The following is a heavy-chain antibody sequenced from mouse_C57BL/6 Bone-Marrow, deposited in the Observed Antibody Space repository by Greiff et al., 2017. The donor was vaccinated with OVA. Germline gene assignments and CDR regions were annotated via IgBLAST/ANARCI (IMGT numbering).Heavy chain of an antibody. V-gene: IGHV8-12*01. CDR3: ARRGPDGYHWYFDV. CDR1: GFSLSTSGMG. J-gene: IGHJ1*03. D-gene: IGHD2-3*01. Sequence: QVTLKVSGPGILQSSQTLSLTCSFSGFSLSTSGMGVSWIRQPSGKGLEWLAHIYWDDDKRANPSLKRGLTISNDTSRNQVFLKIPSVDTADTATNYGARRGPDGYHWYFDVWGTGTTVTVSS. CDR2: IYWDDDK.